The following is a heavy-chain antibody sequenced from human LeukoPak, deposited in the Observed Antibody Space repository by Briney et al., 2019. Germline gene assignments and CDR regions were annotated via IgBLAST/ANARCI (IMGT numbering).Heavy chain of an antibody. CDR2: ISGSGGRT. J-gene: IGHJ4*02. Sequence: PGGSLRLSCAASGFTFSSYGMSWVRQAPGKGLEWVSAISGSGGRTYYADSVKGRFTISRDNSKNTLYLQMNSLRAEDTAVYYCAGYGDYVDYWGQGTLVTVSS. CDR3: AGYGDYVDY. V-gene: IGHV3-23*01. D-gene: IGHD4-17*01. CDR1: GFTFSSYG.